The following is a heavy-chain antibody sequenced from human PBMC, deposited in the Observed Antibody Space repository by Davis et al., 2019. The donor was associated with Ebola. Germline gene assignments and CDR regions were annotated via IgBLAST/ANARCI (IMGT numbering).Heavy chain of an antibody. J-gene: IGHJ4*02. Sequence: GGSLRLSCAASGFTFSSYSMNWVRQAPGKGLEWVSYISSSSSTIYYADLVKGRFTISRDNAKNSLYLQMNSLRAEDTAVYYCATTPQYSSGQNKPFDYWGQGTLVTVSS. CDR1: GFTFSSYS. CDR2: ISSSSSTI. V-gene: IGHV3-48*01. CDR3: ATTPQYSSGQNKPFDY. D-gene: IGHD6-19*01.